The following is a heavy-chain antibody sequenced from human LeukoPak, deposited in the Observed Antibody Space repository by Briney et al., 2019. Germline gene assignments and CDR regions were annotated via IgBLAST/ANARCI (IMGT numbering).Heavy chain of an antibody. Sequence: GGSLRLSCAASGFTFSSYAMSWVRQAPGKGLEWVSAISGSGGSTYYADSVKGRFTISRDNAKNTLYLQMNSLRAEDTAVYYCARDLRQGSGFDYWGQGTLVTVSS. D-gene: IGHD3-10*01. CDR3: ARDLRQGSGFDY. CDR2: ISGSGGST. J-gene: IGHJ4*02. V-gene: IGHV3-23*01. CDR1: GFTFSSYA.